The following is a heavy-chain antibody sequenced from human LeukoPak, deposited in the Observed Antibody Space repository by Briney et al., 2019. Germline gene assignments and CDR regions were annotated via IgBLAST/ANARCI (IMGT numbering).Heavy chain of an antibody. CDR2: ISGSDGST. CDR1: GFTFSNYA. V-gene: IGHV3-23*01. J-gene: IGHJ4*02. CDR3: AKVPYYYDSSGYYFDY. Sequence: GGSLRLSCAASGFTFSNYAMGWVRQAPGKGLEWVSAISGSDGSTNYADSVKGRFTISRDNSKNTLYLQMNSLRAEDTAVYYCAKVPYYYDSSGYYFDYWGQGTLVTVSS. D-gene: IGHD3-22*01.